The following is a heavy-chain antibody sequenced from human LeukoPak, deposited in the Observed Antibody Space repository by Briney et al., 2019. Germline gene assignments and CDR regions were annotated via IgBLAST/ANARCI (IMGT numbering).Heavy chain of an antibody. D-gene: IGHD5-18*01. CDR2: ISSSSSSYI. V-gene: IGHV3-21*01. CDR3: AQTVDTAMGYYFDY. CDR1: GFTFSSYS. Sequence: GGSLRLSCAASGFTFSSYSMNWVRQAPGKGLEWVSSISSSSSSYIYYADSVKGRFTISRDNAKNSLYLQMNSLRAEDTAVYYCAQTVDTAMGYYFDYWGQGTLVTVSS. J-gene: IGHJ4*02.